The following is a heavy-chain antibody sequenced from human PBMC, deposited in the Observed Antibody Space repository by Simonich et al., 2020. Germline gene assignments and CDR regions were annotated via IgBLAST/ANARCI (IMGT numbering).Heavy chain of an antibody. CDR2: IYPGDSDT. Sequence: EVQLVQSGAEVKKTGECLKISCKGSGYSFTSYWFGGVRQMPGKGLECLGIIYPGDSDTRYSPAFQGQVTISADKSISTAYLQWSSLKASDTAMYYCARQLNDFDIWGQGTMVTVSS. D-gene: IGHD1-1*01. CDR1: GYSFTSYW. J-gene: IGHJ3*02. V-gene: IGHV5-51*01. CDR3: ARQLNDFDI.